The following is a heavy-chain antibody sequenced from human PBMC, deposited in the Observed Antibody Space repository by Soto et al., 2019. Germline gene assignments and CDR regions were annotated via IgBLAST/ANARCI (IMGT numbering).Heavy chain of an antibody. J-gene: IGHJ6*02. CDR2: ISYDGSNK. CDR3: ARAPSLLGYCTNGVCVYYYYGMDV. CDR1: GFTFSSYA. V-gene: IGHV3-30-3*01. Sequence: GGSLRLSCAASGFTFSSYAMHWVRQAPGKGLEWVAVISYDGSNKYYADSVKGRFTISRDNSKNTLYLQMNSLRAKDTAVYYCARAPSLLGYCTNGVCVYYYYGMDVWGQGTTVTVSS. D-gene: IGHD2-8*01.